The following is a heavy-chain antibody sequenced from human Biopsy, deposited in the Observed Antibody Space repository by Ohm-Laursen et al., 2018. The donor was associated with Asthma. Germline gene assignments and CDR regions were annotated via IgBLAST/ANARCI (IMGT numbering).Heavy chain of an antibody. J-gene: IGHJ4*02. CDR1: VFTVTRDH. V-gene: IGHV3-53*01. CDR3: ARGDSRGWAHYYFDY. CDR2: SYSGGTS. Sequence: SLRLSFAASVFTVTRDHMFWVRQAPGKGLEWVSVSYSGGTSDTADSVRGRFTISRDFYKNTLYLQMNSLSAEDTAVYYCARGDSRGWAHYYFDYWGQGTLVTVSS. D-gene: IGHD6-19*01.